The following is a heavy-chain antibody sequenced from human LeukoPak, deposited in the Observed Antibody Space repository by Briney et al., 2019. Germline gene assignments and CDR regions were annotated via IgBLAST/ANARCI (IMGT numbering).Heavy chain of an antibody. V-gene: IGHV4-39*01. CDR1: GGSISSYY. Sequence: SETLSLTCTVSGGSISSYYWGWIRQPPGKGLEWIGSIYYSGSTYYNPSLKSRVTISVDTSKNQFSLKLSSVTAADTAVYYCARRVRYYDILTGYNNWFDPWGQGTLVTVSS. D-gene: IGHD3-9*01. CDR3: ARRVRYYDILTGYNNWFDP. CDR2: IYYSGST. J-gene: IGHJ5*02.